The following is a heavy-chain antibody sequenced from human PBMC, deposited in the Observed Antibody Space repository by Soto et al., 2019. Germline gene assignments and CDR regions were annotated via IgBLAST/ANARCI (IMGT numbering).Heavy chain of an antibody. Sequence: QVHLQQWGAGLLKPSETLSLTCAVYGGSFSGYCWSWIRQPPGKGLEWIGEIDHGGSTNYNPSLNSRVTISVDTSKNQFSLKLSSVTAADTAVYYCARRPSYYDILTGYQYYWYFDLWGRGTLVTVSS. CDR2: IDHGGST. D-gene: IGHD3-9*01. CDR3: ARRPSYYDILTGYQYYWYFDL. J-gene: IGHJ2*01. V-gene: IGHV4-34*01. CDR1: GGSFSGYC.